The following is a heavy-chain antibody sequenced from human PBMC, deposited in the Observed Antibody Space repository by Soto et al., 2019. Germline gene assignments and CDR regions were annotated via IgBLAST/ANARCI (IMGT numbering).Heavy chain of an antibody. V-gene: IGHV4-28*03. J-gene: IGHJ4*02. CDR3: ARGGYSYGTNFDY. CDR1: GYSISSNYW. CDR2: MSYSGST. Sequence: QVQLQESGPGLVKPSDTLSLSCAVSGYSISSNYWWGWIRQHPGKGLEWIGYMSYSGSTYYNPSLKRRVTMSLDTSKNQFSLKLSSVTAVDTAVYYCARGGYSYGTNFDYWGQGTLVTVSS. D-gene: IGHD5-18*01.